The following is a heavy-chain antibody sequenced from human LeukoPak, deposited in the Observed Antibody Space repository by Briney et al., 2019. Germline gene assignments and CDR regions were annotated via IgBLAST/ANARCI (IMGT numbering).Heavy chain of an antibody. CDR3: ARESAHCGGDCYDY. CDR2: ISGSDDI. D-gene: IGHD2-21*01. Sequence: PGGSLRLSCAVSGFIFSSYEMNWVRQAPGKGLEWISYISGSDDIYYADSVKGRFTVSRDNAKSSLFLQMNSLGVEDTAVYYCARESAHCGGDCYDYWGQGTLVTVSS. CDR1: GFIFSSYE. V-gene: IGHV3-48*03. J-gene: IGHJ4*02.